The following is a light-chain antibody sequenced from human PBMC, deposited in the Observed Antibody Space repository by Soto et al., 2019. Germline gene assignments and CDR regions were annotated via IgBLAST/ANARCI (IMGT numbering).Light chain of an antibody. V-gene: IGLV2-14*01. J-gene: IGLJ2*01. CDR2: DVN. Sequence: QSVLTQPASVSGSPGQSITISCTGTAYDVGAYIFVSWYQQHPGKAPKVIIYDVNTRPSGVSNRFSGSKLGTTASPTISGLQADDEADYYCASYTGTNTLFGGGTKVTVL. CDR1: AYDVGAYIF. CDR3: ASYTGTNTL.